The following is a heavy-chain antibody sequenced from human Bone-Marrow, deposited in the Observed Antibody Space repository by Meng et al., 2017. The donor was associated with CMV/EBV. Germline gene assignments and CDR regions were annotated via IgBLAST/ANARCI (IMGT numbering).Heavy chain of an antibody. CDR3: ARESAHLRAFDI. D-gene: IGHD3-3*01. CDR2: ISYDGSNK. CDR1: GFTFSSYA. Sequence: GGSLRLSCAASGFTFSSYAMHWVRQAPGKGLEWVAVISYDGSNKYYADSVKGRFTISRDNSKNTLYLQMNSLRAEDTAVYYCARESAHLRAFDIWGQGTMVAVSS. J-gene: IGHJ3*02. V-gene: IGHV3-30*14.